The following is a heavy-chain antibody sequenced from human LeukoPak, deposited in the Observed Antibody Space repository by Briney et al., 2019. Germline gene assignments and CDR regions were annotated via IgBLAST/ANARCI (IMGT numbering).Heavy chain of an antibody. Sequence: PSETLSLTCTVSGGSISSYYWSWIRQPPGKGLEWIGYIYYSGSTNYNPSLKSRVTISVDTPKNQFSLKLSSVTAADTAVYYCARAPGYSSSWSPSYYYYGMDVWGQGTTVTVSS. D-gene: IGHD6-13*01. J-gene: IGHJ6*02. V-gene: IGHV4-59*01. CDR1: GGSISSYY. CDR3: ARAPGYSSSWSPSYYYYGMDV. CDR2: IYYSGST.